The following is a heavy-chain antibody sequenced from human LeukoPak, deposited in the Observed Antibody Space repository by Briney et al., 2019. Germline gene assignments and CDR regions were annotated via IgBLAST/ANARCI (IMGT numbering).Heavy chain of an antibody. D-gene: IGHD3-16*02. CDR2: IFYTGDT. CDR3: ARAYRLTSPRGFDP. J-gene: IGHJ5*02. CDR1: GGFISGYY. V-gene: IGHV4-59*01. Sequence: RPSETLSLTCTVSGGFISGYYWNWIRQSPGKGLEWIGYIFYTGDTDYNPSLRSRVTMSVDRSNNRFSLQLASVTTADSAFYYCARAYRLTSPRGFDPWGQGILVTVSS.